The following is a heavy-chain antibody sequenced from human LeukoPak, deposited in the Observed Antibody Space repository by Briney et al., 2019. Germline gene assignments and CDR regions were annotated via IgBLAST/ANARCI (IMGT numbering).Heavy chain of an antibody. CDR1: GFTFSSYE. CDR2: ISSSGSTI. J-gene: IGHJ3*02. CDR3: ARDDIVVVPAENPWDAFDI. D-gene: IGHD2-2*01. V-gene: IGHV3-48*03. Sequence: PGGSLRLSCAASGFTFSSYEMNWVRQAPGKGLEWVSYISSSGSTIYYADSVKSRFTISRDNAKNSLYLQMNSLRAEDTAVYYCARDDIVVVPAENPWDAFDIWGQGTMVTVSS.